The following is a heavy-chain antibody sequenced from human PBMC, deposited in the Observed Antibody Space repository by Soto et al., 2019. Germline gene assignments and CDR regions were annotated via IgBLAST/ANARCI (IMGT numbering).Heavy chain of an antibody. CDR3: ARVAPIAVAGFFDY. CDR2: IIPSSGST. CDR1: GYTLSSYY. D-gene: IGHD6-19*01. V-gene: IGHV1-46*01. Sequence: ASVKVSCKASGYTLSSYYIHWVRQAPGQGLEWMGVIIPSSGSTRYAQKFQGRVTMTSDTSTSTVYMDLSSLRSEDTAVYYCARVAPIAVAGFFDYWGQGTLVTSPQ. J-gene: IGHJ4*02.